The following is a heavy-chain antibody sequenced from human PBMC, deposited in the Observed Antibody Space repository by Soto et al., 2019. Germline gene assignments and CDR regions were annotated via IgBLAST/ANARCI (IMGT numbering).Heavy chain of an antibody. CDR3: AKTPIAFILTGYLGYFGL. D-gene: IGHD3-9*01. V-gene: IGHV3-23*01. J-gene: IGHJ2*01. CDR1: GFTFSSYA. Sequence: EVQLLESGGGLVQPGGSLRLSCAASGFTFSSYAMSWVRQAPGKGLEWVSAISGSGGSTYYADSVKGRFTISRDNSKNTLYLHMKLLRAEDTAVYYCAKTPIAFILTGYLGYFGLWGRGTLVTVSS. CDR2: ISGSGGST.